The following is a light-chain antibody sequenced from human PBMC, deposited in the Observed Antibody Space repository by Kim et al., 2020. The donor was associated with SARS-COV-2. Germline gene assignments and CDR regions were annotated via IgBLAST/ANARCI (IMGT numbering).Light chain of an antibody. CDR2: KAS. V-gene: IGKV1-5*03. J-gene: IGKJ4*01. Sequence: SASVGDRVTITCRASQNIDNWLAWYQQKPGEAPNLLIYKASNLQSGAPSRFSGSGSGTEFTLTITSLQPDDFATYYCQQYKSYVTFGGGTKVEIK. CDR3: QQYKSYVT. CDR1: QNIDNW.